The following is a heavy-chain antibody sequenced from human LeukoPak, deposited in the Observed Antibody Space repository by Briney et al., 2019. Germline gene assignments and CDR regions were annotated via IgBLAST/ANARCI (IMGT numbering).Heavy chain of an antibody. CDR1: GFTFSRYA. CDR2: ISYDANIGSNK. Sequence: PGGSLRLSCATSGFTFSRYAMHWVRQAPGKALEWVALISYDANIGSNKYYADSVKGRFTISRDNSKNTLYLQMNSLRAEDTAVYYCARDGGYDFWSGYYQDYWGQGTLVTVSS. V-gene: IGHV3-30-3*01. J-gene: IGHJ4*02. CDR3: ARDGGYDFWSGYYQDY. D-gene: IGHD3-3*01.